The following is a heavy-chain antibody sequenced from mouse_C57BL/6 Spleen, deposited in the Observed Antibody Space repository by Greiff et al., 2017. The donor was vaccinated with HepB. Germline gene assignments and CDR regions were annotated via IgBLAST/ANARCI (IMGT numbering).Heavy chain of an antibody. D-gene: IGHD1-1*01. CDR3: ARRGDYGSAYFDV. J-gene: IGHJ1*03. CDR1: GFTFSDYY. CDR2: ISNGGGST. V-gene: IGHV5-12*01. Sequence: EVMLVESGGGLVQPGGSLKLSCAASGFTFSDYYMYWVRQTPEKRLEWVAYISNGGGSTYYPDTVKGRFTISRDNAKNTLYLQMSRLKSEDTAMYYCARRGDYGSAYFDVWGTGTTVTVSS.